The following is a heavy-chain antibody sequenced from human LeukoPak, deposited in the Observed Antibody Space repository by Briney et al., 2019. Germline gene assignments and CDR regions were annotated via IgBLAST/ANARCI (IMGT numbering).Heavy chain of an antibody. CDR2: IYYSGST. D-gene: IGHD4-23*01. CDR1: GGSISSYY. Sequence: PSETLSLTCTVSGGSISSYYWNWIRQPPGKGLEWIGYIYYSGSTNYNPSLKSRVTISVDTSKNQFSLKLSSVTAADTAVYYCARAVDYYFDYWGQGTLVTVSS. V-gene: IGHV4-59*01. J-gene: IGHJ4*02. CDR3: ARAVDYYFDY.